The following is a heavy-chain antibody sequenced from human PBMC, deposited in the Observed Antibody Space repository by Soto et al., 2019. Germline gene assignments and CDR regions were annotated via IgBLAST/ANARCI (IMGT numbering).Heavy chain of an antibody. CDR2: IKQDGTET. CDR3: AREANLGC. D-gene: IGHD3-16*01. Sequence: EVQLVESGGGLVQPGGSLRLSCAASGFTFSTYWMSWVRQAPGQGLQWVANIKQDGTETHYVESVKGRFTISRDNAKNSVFLQMNGLGVEDTAVYYCAREANLGCWGQGTLVTVSS. J-gene: IGHJ4*02. CDR1: GFTFSTYW. V-gene: IGHV3-7*01.